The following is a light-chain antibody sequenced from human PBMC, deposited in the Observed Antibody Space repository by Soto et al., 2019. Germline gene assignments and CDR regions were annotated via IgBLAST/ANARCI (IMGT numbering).Light chain of an antibody. CDR3: CSFTSATTRVI. CDR2: EVT. CDR1: SSDVGAYNY. J-gene: IGLJ2*01. V-gene: IGLV2-14*01. Sequence: QSALTQPASVSGSPGQSITISCTGTSSDVGAYNYVSWYQQYPGKAPKLMIFEVTNRPSGVSNRFSGSKSGNTASLTISGLQAEDEADYYCCSFTSATTRVIFGGGTKVTVL.